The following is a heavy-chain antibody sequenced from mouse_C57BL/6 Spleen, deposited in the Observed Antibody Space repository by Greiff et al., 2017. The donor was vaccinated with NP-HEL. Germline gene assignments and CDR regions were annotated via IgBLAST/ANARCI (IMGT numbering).Heavy chain of an antibody. D-gene: IGHD2-3*01. J-gene: IGHJ2*01. CDR2: INPSSGYT. Sequence: VQLQQSGADLAKPGASVKLSCKASGYTFTSYWMHWVKQRPGQGLEWIGYINPSSGYTKYNQTFKDKATLTADNSSSTADMQLSSLTYEDSAVYYCAREDGCFDYWGQGTTLTVSS. V-gene: IGHV1-7*01. CDR3: AREDGCFDY. CDR1: GYTFTSYW.